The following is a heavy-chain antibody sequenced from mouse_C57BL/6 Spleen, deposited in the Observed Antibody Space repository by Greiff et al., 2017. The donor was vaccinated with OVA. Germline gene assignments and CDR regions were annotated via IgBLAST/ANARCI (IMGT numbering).Heavy chain of an antibody. CDR2: ISSGGDYI. J-gene: IGHJ3*01. Sequence: DVMLVESGEGLVKPGGSLKLSCAASGFTFSSYAMSWVRQTPEKRLEWVAYISSGGDYIYYADTVKGRFTISRDNARNTLYLQMSSLKSEDTAMYYCTRDQRYYGSSPFAYWGQGTLVTVSA. D-gene: IGHD1-1*01. CDR3: TRDQRYYGSSPFAY. CDR1: GFTFSSYA. V-gene: IGHV5-9-1*02.